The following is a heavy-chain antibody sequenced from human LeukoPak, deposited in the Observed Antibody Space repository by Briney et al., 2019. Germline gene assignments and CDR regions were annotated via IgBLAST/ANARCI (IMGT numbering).Heavy chain of an antibody. CDR2: TFYRSKWYN. V-gene: IGHV6-1*01. J-gene: IGHJ4*02. CDR3: ARETSFRYYDIGSGWDY. CDR1: GDSVSSNSAA. D-gene: IGHD3-3*01. Sequence: SQTLSLTCAISGDSVSSNSAAWNWIRQSPSRGLEWLGRTFYRSKWYNDYAVSVKSRITIHPDTSKNQVSLQLNSVTPEDTAVYYCARETSFRYYDIGSGWDYWGQGTLVTVSS.